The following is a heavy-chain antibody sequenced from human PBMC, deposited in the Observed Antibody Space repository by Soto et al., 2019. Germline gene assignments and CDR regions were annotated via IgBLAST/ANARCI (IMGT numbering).Heavy chain of an antibody. Sequence: SETLSLTCSIYSGSFSGYYWSWIRQPPGKGLEWIGEISQSGNTNYSPSLKSRVSISIDTSKKQFSLNLASVSAADTAEYYCARAPKVSGSSQTRPDFWGQGTLVTVSS. CDR1: SGSFSGYY. CDR2: ISQSGNT. D-gene: IGHD6-6*01. V-gene: IGHV4-34*01. CDR3: ARAPKVSGSSQTRPDF. J-gene: IGHJ4*02.